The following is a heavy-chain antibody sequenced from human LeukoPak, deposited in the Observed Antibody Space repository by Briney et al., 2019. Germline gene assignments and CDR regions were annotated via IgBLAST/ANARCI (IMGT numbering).Heavy chain of an antibody. D-gene: IGHD6-13*01. V-gene: IGHV1-18*01. Sequence: ASVKVSCKASGYTFTSYGISWVRQAPGQGLEWMGWISAYNGNTNYAQKLQGRVTMTTDTSTSTAYMELRSLRSDDTAVYYCAGDLNEQQLVNDAFDIWGQGTMVTVSS. J-gene: IGHJ3*02. CDR2: ISAYNGNT. CDR3: AGDLNEQQLVNDAFDI. CDR1: GYTFTSYG.